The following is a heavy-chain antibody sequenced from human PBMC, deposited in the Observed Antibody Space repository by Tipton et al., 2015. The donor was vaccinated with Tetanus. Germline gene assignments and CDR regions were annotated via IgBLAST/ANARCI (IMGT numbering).Heavy chain of an antibody. Sequence: MQLVQSGAEVKKPGASVKVSCKASGYTFTSYYMHWVRQAPGQGLEWMGIIYPGDSDTRYSPSFQGQVTISADKSISTAYLQWSSLKASDTAMYYCARLLGYRDAFDIWGQGTMVTVSS. CDR3: ARLLGYRDAFDI. V-gene: IGHV5-51*01. D-gene: IGHD5-12*01. CDR2: IYPGDSDT. CDR1: GYTFTSYY. J-gene: IGHJ3*02.